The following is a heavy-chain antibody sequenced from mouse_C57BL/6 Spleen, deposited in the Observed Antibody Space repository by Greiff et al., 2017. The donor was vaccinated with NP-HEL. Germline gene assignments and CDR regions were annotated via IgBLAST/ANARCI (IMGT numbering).Heavy chain of an antibody. J-gene: IGHJ4*01. V-gene: IGHV3-6*01. Sequence: EVQVVESGPGLVKPSQSLSLTCSVTGYSITSGYYWNWIRQFPGNKLEWMGYISYDGSNNYHPSLKNRISITRDTSKNQFFLKLNSVTTEDTATYYCARGENFLGRGDYYAMDYWGQGTSVTVSS. D-gene: IGHD4-1*01. CDR2: ISYDGSN. CDR3: ARGENFLGRGDYYAMDY. CDR1: GYSITSGYY.